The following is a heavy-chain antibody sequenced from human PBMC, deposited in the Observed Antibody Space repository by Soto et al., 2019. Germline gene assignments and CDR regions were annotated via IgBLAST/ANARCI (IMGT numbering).Heavy chain of an antibody. Sequence: PSETLSLTCTVSGGSISSYYWSWIRQPPGKELKWIVYVYFNWNTNYNPSLKSRVTISVDTFKNQFSLDLSSVTAADTAVYYCASHSSGWYKPYFDYWGQGTLVTVSS. D-gene: IGHD6-19*01. CDR3: ASHSSGWYKPYFDY. V-gene: IGHV4-59*01. CDR2: VYFNWNT. J-gene: IGHJ4*02. CDR1: GGSISSYY.